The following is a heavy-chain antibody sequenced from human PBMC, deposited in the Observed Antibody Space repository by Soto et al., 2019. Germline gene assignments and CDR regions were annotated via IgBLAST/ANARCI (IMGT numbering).Heavy chain of an antibody. Sequence: HPGGSLRLSCVASGFTFSSYAMSWVRQAPGQGLEWVSGISGSGDSTDYADSVKGRFTISRDNSKNTLYLQMNSLRAEDTAVYFCAKSTLVVLVIHEFDSWGQGALVTVSS. J-gene: IGHJ4*02. CDR3: AKSTLVVLVIHEFDS. D-gene: IGHD3-22*01. CDR1: GFTFSSYA. V-gene: IGHV3-23*01. CDR2: ISGSGDST.